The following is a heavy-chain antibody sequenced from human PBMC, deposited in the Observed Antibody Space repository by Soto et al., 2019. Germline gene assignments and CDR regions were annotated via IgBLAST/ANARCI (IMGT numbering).Heavy chain of an antibody. CDR3: GREEGEYSYVYYYYYGMDV. D-gene: IGHD5-18*01. Sequence: ASVKVSCKDSGYTFTSNGSSWVRQAPGQGLEWMGWISAYNGNTNYAQKLQGRVTMTTDTSTSTAYMELRSLRSDDTAVDYCGREEGEYSYVYYYYYGMDVGGQGTTVTVSS. V-gene: IGHV1-18*04. CDR2: ISAYNGNT. CDR1: GYTFTSNG. J-gene: IGHJ6*02.